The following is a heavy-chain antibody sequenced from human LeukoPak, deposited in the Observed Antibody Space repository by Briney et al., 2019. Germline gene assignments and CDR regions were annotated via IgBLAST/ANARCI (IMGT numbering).Heavy chain of an antibody. D-gene: IGHD3-16*02. CDR2: IYYSGST. CDR1: GFTFSSYE. J-gene: IGHJ4*02. V-gene: IGHV4-39*01. Sequence: GSLRLSCAASGFTFSSYEMNWVRQAPGKGLEWIGSIYYSGSTYYNPSLKSRVTISVDTSKNQFSLKLSSVTAADTAVYYCARHKYDYVWGSYRYTLLGPYYFDYWGQGTLVTVSS. CDR3: ARHKYDYVWGSYRYTLLGPYYFDY.